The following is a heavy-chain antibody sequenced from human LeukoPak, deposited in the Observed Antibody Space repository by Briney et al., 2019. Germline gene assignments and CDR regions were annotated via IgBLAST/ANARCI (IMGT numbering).Heavy chain of an antibody. CDR3: ARGKYYDSSGYYYLDY. Sequence: ASVKVSCKASGYTFTNYYMHWVRQAPGQGLEWMGIINPNSGGTNYAQKFQGRVTMTRDTSISTAYMELSRLRSDDTAVYYCARGKYYDSSGYYYLDYWGQGTLVTVSS. CDR2: INPNSGGT. D-gene: IGHD3-22*01. V-gene: IGHV1-2*02. J-gene: IGHJ4*02. CDR1: GYTFTNYY.